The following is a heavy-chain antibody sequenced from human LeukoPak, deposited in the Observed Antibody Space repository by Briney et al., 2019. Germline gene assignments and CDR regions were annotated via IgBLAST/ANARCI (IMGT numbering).Heavy chain of an antibody. CDR3: AKDPMVIAVG. V-gene: IGHV3-66*01. Sequence: GGSLRLSCAASGFTVSSNHMSWVRQAPGKGLEWVSLIYSSGSIYYADSVKGRFTISRDNSKNTLYLQMNSLRAEDTAVYYCAKDPMVIAVGWGQGTLVTGSS. CDR1: GFTVSSNH. D-gene: IGHD6-19*01. J-gene: IGHJ4*02. CDR2: IYSSGSI.